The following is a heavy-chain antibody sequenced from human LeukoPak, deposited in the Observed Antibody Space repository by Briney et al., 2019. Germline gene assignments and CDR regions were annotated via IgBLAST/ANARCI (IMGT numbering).Heavy chain of an antibody. Sequence: SETLSLTCTVSGGSISSSSYYWGWIRQPPGKGLEWIGSIYYSGSTYYNPSLKSRVTISVDTSKNQFSLKLSSVTAADTAVYYCARVGYSSSSPVYYYYYYMDVWGKGTTVTVSS. CDR2: IYYSGST. CDR3: ARVGYSSSSPVYYYYYYMDV. D-gene: IGHD6-6*01. CDR1: GGSISSSSYY. J-gene: IGHJ6*03. V-gene: IGHV4-39*07.